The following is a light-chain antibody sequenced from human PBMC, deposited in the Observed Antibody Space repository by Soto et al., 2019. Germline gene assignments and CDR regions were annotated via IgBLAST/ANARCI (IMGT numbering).Light chain of an antibody. CDR3: QQYDISPRT. CDR1: QSVSNNY. CDR2: GAS. J-gene: IGKJ1*01. V-gene: IGKV3-20*01. Sequence: EIVLTQSPGTLSLSPGERATLSCRASQSVSNNYLAWYQQKPGQAPRLLIYGASSRATGVPDRFSGSGSGTDFTLTISRLEPEDFAVYYCQQYDISPRTFGQGTKVEI.